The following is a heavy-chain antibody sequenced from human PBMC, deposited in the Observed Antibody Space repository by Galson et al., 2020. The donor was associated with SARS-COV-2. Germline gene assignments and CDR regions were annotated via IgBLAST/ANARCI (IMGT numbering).Heavy chain of an antibody. Sequence: ETSETLSLTCAVYGGSFSGYYWSWICLPPAQGLEWIGEINHNGSTNYNPYLKRRVTISVDTSKNQCSLTLSSVTAADTAVYYCAPYYYDSSGYYGFRYWGQGTLVTVSS. CDR2: INHNGST. D-gene: IGHD3-22*01. V-gene: IGHV4-34*01. CDR3: APYYYDSSGYYGFRY. CDR1: GGSFSGYY. J-gene: IGHJ4*02.